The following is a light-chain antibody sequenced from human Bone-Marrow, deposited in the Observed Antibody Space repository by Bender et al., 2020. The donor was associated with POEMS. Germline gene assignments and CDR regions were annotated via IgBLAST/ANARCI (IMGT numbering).Light chain of an antibody. Sequence: QSALTQPPSASGSPGQSVSISCSGSSSDIGFYKFVSWYQHHPGKATKLMIYEATKRPSGVPDRFSASKSGNTASLTVSGLQAEDEADYYCSSYAGSNNLVFGGGTKVTVL. CDR3: SSYAGSNNLV. CDR2: EAT. J-gene: IGLJ2*01. CDR1: SSDIGFYKF. V-gene: IGLV2-8*01.